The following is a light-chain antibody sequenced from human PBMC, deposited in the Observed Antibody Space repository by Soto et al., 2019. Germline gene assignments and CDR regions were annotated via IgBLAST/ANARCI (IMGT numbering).Light chain of an antibody. CDR3: QQYNNWPLT. J-gene: IGKJ5*01. Sequence: IVLTQSPATLSVSPGERATLSCRASQSVSSNLAWYQQKTGQAPRILISGASTRDTGVPARFSGSGSGTEFTLTITSLQSEDFEVYCCQQYNNWPLTFGPGTRLEIK. CDR2: GAS. V-gene: IGKV3D-15*01. CDR1: QSVSSN.